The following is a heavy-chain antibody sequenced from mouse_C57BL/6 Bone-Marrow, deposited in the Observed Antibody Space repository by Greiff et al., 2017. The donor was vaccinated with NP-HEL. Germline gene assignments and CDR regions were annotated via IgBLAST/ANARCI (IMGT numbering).Heavy chain of an antibody. CDR1: GFTFSSYA. J-gene: IGHJ2*01. Sequence: EVKLMESGGGLVKPGGSLKLSCAASGFTFSSYAMSWVRQTPEKRLEWVATISDGGSYTYYPDNVKGRVTISRNNAKNNLYLQMSHLKSEDTAMYYCARGGDFDYWGQGTTLTVSS. CDR3: ARGGDFDY. CDR2: ISDGGSYT. V-gene: IGHV5-4*03.